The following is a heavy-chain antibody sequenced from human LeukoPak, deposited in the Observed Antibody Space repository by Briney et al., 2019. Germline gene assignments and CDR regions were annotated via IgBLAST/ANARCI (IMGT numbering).Heavy chain of an antibody. V-gene: IGHV3-30*18. Sequence: GGSLRLSCAASGFTFSSHAMHWVRQAPGKGLEGVAVISNHGNNIDYVDSVKGRFTISRDNSKNTLFLQMNSLRPDDTAVYYCAKMGAPIDYWGQGTLVTVSS. CDR1: GFTFSSHA. D-gene: IGHD1-26*01. CDR3: AKMGAPIDY. J-gene: IGHJ4*02. CDR2: ISNHGNNI.